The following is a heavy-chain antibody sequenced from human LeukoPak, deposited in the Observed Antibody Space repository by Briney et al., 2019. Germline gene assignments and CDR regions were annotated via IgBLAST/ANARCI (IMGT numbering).Heavy chain of an antibody. D-gene: IGHD1-1*01. V-gene: IGHV1-18*01. J-gene: IGHJ6*03. Sequence: ASVKVSCKASGYTFTSYGISWVRQAPGQGLEWMGWISAYNGNTNYAQKLQGRVTMTTDTSTSTAYMELRSLRSDDTAVYFCARALERYPISGNDRYYYYYCMDVWGKGTTVTVSS. CDR2: ISAYNGNT. CDR1: GYTFTSYG. CDR3: ARALERYPISGNDRYYYYYCMDV.